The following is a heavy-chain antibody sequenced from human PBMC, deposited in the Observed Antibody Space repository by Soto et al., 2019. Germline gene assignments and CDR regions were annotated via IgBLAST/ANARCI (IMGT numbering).Heavy chain of an antibody. Sequence: GGSLRLSCAASGFTFSSYAMSWVRQAPGKGLEWVSAISGSGGSTYYADSVKGRFTISRDNSKNTLYLQMNSLRAEDTAVYYCAKDGLIWFGVRNYFDYWGQGTLVTVSS. CDR1: GFTFSSYA. D-gene: IGHD3-10*01. CDR3: AKDGLIWFGVRNYFDY. V-gene: IGHV3-23*01. J-gene: IGHJ4*02. CDR2: ISGSGGST.